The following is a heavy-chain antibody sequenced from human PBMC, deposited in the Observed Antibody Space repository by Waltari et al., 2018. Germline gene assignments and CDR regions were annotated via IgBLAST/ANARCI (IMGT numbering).Heavy chain of an antibody. Sequence: EVQLVESGGGLVKPGGSLRLSCAASGFTFSSYSMNWVRQAPGKGLEWVSSISSSSSYIYYADSVKGRFTISRDNSKNTLYLQMNSLRAEDTAVYYCARDVPYYGMDVWGQGTTVTVSS. CDR2: ISSSSSYI. V-gene: IGHV3-21*01. CDR3: ARDVPYYGMDV. CDR1: GFTFSSYS. J-gene: IGHJ6*02.